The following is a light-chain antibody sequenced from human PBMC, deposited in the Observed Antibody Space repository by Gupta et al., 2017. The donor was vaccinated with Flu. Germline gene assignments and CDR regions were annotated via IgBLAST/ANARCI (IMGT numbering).Light chain of an antibody. CDR3: QQYWT. V-gene: IGKV1-5*03. J-gene: IGKJ1*01. CDR1: QSISSW. Sequence: SASVGDRVTITCRASQSISSWLAWYQQKPGKAPKLLIYKASSLESGVPSRFSGSGSGTEFTLTISSLQPDDFATYYCQQYWTFGQGTKVEIK. CDR2: KAS.